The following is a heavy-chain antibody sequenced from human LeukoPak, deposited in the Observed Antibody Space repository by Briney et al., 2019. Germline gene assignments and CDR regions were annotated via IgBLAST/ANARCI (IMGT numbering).Heavy chain of an antibody. V-gene: IGHV3-23*01. CDR3: AKGGIHRGYYYYYMDV. Sequence: GGSLRLSCAASGFTFSSYAMSWVRQAPGKGLQWVSAISDSGDGTYYADSVKGRFTISRDNAKNSLYLQMNSLRAEDTALYYCAKGGIHRGYYYYYMDVWGKGTTVTISS. D-gene: IGHD6-13*01. CDR1: GFTFSSYA. CDR2: ISDSGDGT. J-gene: IGHJ6*03.